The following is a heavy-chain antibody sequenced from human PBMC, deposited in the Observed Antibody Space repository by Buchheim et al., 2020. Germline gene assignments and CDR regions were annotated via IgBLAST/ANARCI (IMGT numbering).Heavy chain of an antibody. CDR1: GFTFRNYG. Sequence: QVQLVESGGGVVQPGRSLRLSCAASGFTFRNYGMHWVRQAPGKGLEWVAVISFDGGNKYYADSVKGRVTISRDSSKNTLYLQMNSLRAEDTAIYYCAKDHNSYYDGGYYYYYYGMDVWGQGTT. V-gene: IGHV3-30*18. D-gene: IGHD3-22*01. CDR3: AKDHNSYYDGGYYYYYYGMDV. J-gene: IGHJ6*02. CDR2: ISFDGGNK.